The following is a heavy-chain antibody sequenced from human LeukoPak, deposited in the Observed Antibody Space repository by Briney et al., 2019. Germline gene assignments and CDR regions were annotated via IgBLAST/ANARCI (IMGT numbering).Heavy chain of an antibody. V-gene: IGHV3-43*02. CDR2: ISGDGGST. CDR3: AKGEGYCSGGSCYRGLLDY. J-gene: IGHJ4*02. D-gene: IGHD2-15*01. CDR1: GFTFDDYA. Sequence: GRSLRLSCAASGFTFDDYAMHWVRQAPGKGLEWVSLISGDGGSTYYADSVKGRFTISRDNSKNSLYLQMNSLRTEDTALYYCAKGEGYCSGGSCYRGLLDYWGQGTLVTVSS.